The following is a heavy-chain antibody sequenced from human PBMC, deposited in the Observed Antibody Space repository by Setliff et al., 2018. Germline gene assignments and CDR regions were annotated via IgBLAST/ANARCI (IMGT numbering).Heavy chain of an antibody. J-gene: IGHJ6*03. CDR1: GGSISSGGFY. V-gene: IGHV4-61*09. CDR2: FHTGGAT. D-gene: IGHD3-3*01. Sequence: SETLSLTCSVSGGSISSGGFYWSWIRQSAGRGLEWIGHFHTGGATDYNLSLKSRVTISLDSSKKQFSLKLTSVTAADTAVYYCARMSGFLYMGVWGKGTTVTVSS. CDR3: ARMSGFLYMGV.